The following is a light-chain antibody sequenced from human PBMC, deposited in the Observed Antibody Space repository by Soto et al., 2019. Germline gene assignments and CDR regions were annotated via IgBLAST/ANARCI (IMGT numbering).Light chain of an antibody. V-gene: IGKV3-15*01. J-gene: IGKJ4*01. CDR3: QQYNNWPLT. CDR1: QSVSTN. CDR2: GAS. Sequence: EIVMTQSPATLSVSPGERATLSCRASQSVSTNLAWYQQKPGQAPRLLIYGASTRATGIPARFSGSGSGTEFTLAICSLQSEDFAVYHCQQYNNWPLTFGGGTKVEIK.